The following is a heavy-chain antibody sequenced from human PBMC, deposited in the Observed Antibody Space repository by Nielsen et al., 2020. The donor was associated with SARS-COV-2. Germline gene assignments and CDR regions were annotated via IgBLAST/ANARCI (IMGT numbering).Heavy chain of an antibody. V-gene: IGHV3-49*04. J-gene: IGHJ6*02. Sequence: GGSLRLSCTASGFTFGDYAMSWVRQAPGKGLEWVGFIRSKAYGGTTEYAASVKGRFTISRDDSKSIAYLQMNSLKTEDTAVYYCTRESDYDILTGYYGEDYYYGMDVWGQGTTVTVSS. CDR1: GFTFGDYA. CDR2: IRSKAYGGTT. D-gene: IGHD3-9*01. CDR3: TRESDYDILTGYYGEDYYYGMDV.